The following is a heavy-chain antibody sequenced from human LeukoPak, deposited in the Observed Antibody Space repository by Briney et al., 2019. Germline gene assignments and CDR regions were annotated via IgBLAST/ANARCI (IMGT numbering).Heavy chain of an antibody. CDR1: GGSINSGSYY. J-gene: IGHJ5*02. D-gene: IGHD5-24*01. CDR2: IYTSGSP. V-gene: IGHV4-61*02. CDR3: ARAGWLQTSWFDP. Sequence: SEALSLTRTDSGGSINSGSYYWSWIRQPAGKGLEWIGRIYTSGSPNYNPSLKSRFTISVDTSKNQFSLKLSSVTAADTAVYYCARAGWLQTSWFDPWGQGTLVSASS.